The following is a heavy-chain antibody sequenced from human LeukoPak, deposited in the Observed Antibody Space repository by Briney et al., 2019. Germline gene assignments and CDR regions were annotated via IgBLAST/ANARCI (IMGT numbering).Heavy chain of an antibody. CDR3: ARDNGYSSGWYDY. Sequence: SGGSLRLSCAASGFTLSSFGMHWVRQAPGKGLEWVAVIWYDGSNKYYADSVKGRFTISRDNSKNTLYLQMNSLRAEDTAVYYCARDNGYSSGWYDYWGQGTLVTVSS. V-gene: IGHV3-33*01. D-gene: IGHD6-19*01. CDR1: GFTLSSFG. CDR2: IWYDGSNK. J-gene: IGHJ4*02.